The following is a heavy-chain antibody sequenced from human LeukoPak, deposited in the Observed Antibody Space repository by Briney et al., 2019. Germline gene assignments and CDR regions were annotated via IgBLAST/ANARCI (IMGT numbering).Heavy chain of an antibody. CDR3: ARSKTYRSTWNTDY. CDR2: VHSFGST. CDR1: GASLNTNEFY. V-gene: IGHV4-39*02. Sequence: SETLSLTCAVSGASLNTNEFYWAWIRQPPGKGLEWLGTVHSFGSTYYDPSLRSRLTMSIDTSNSHFSLNLTSVTAADTAVYYCARSKTYRSTWNTDYWGQEPWSPSP. J-gene: IGHJ4*01. D-gene: IGHD2-2*01.